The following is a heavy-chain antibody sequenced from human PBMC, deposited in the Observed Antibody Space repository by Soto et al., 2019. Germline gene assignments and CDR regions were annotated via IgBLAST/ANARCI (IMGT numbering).Heavy chain of an antibody. CDR2: ISAYNGNT. Sequence: ASVKVSCKASGYTFTSYGISWVRQAPGQGLEWMGWISAYNGNTNYAQKLQGRVTMTTDTSTSTAYMELRSLRSDDTAVYYCARAKDSSGSDDAFDSWGQGTMVTVSS. J-gene: IGHJ3*02. D-gene: IGHD3-22*01. CDR1: GYTFTSYG. V-gene: IGHV1-18*01. CDR3: ARAKDSSGSDDAFDS.